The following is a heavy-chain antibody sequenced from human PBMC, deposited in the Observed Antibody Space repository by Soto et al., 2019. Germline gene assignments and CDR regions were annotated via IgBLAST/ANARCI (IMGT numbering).Heavy chain of an antibody. CDR3: VRGWKFSTNWFDL. CDR1: GFTFSDYY. D-gene: IGHD1-1*01. V-gene: IGHV3-11*01. Sequence: GGSLRLSCAASGFTFSDYYMSWIRQAPGKGLEWVSYISSSGSTIYYADSVKGRFTISRDNAKNSLYLQMNSLRAEDTAVYYCVRGWKFSTNWFDLWGQGTXVTVAS. CDR2: ISSSGSTI. J-gene: IGHJ5*02.